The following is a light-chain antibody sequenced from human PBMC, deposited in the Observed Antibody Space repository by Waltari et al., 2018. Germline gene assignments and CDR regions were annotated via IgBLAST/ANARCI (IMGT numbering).Light chain of an antibody. CDR2: YDS. J-gene: IGLJ2*01. V-gene: IGLV3-1*01. CDR1: NLGNQY. CDR3: QAWDTTTVV. Sequence: SYELTQPPSVSVSPGRTASITCSGDNLGNQYASWYQQKPGQSPVLVIYYDSKRPSGIPERFSGSNSGNTATLTISGTQAMDEADYYCQAWDTTTVVFGGGTKVTVL.